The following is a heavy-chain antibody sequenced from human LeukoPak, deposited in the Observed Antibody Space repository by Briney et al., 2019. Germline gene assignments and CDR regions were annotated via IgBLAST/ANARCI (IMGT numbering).Heavy chain of an antibody. CDR1: GFTFSSCA. CDR3: ARDFRTQLDGDSPPYHFDY. CDR2: ISGGGGGTT. V-gene: IGHV3-23*01. J-gene: IGHJ4*02. D-gene: IGHD5-24*01. Sequence: GGSLRLSCVVSGFTFSSCAMTWVRQAPGKGLEWVSAISGGGGGTTYYAESVKGRFTISGDNSKNTVYLQMHSLRAEDTAVYYCARDFRTQLDGDSPPYHFDYWGQGALVTVSS.